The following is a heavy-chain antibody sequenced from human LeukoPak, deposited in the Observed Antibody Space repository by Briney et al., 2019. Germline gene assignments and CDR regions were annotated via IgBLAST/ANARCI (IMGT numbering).Heavy chain of an antibody. V-gene: IGHV4-59*01. CDR3: ARDLSHCSSTSCYDY. CDR1: GGSISSYY. D-gene: IGHD2-2*01. Sequence: ETLSLTCTVSGGSISSYYWSWIRQPPGKGLEGIGYIYYSGSTSYNPSLTSRVTISVDTSKNQFSLKLSSVTAADTAVYYCARDLSHCSSTSCYDYWGQGTLVTVSS. CDR2: IYYSGST. J-gene: IGHJ4*02.